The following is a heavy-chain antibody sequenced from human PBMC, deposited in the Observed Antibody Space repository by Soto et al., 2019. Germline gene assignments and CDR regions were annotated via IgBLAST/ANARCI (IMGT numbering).Heavy chain of an antibody. V-gene: IGHV4-59*11. CDR3: AREWGLLPYYVMNV. D-gene: IGHD7-27*01. Sequence: PSETICLTWTVSGVSISIHHWSWVRQPPGKGLEWIGYIYYSGNPKYNPSLQSRVTISVDTSKNDFSLNLSSVTAADTAVYFCAREWGLLPYYVMNVCGHGTAVTVSS. J-gene: IGHJ6*02. CDR1: GVSISIHH. CDR2: IYYSGNP.